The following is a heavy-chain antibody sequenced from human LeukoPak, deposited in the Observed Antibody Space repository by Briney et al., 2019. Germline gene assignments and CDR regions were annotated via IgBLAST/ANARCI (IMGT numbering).Heavy chain of an antibody. Sequence: VASVKVSFKASGGTFSSYAISWVRQAPGQGREWMGGIIPIFGTANYAQKFQGRVTITADKSTSTAYMELSSLRSEDTAVYYCARDGATAMAGYYYYGMDVWGQGTTVTVSS. CDR1: GGTFSSYA. J-gene: IGHJ6*02. V-gene: IGHV1-69*06. CDR3: ARDGATAMAGYYYYGMDV. D-gene: IGHD5-18*01. CDR2: IIPIFGTA.